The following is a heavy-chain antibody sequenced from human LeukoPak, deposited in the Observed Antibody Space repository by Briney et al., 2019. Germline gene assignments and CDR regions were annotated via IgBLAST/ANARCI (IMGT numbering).Heavy chain of an antibody. CDR3: ARYSSSWQHYFDF. J-gene: IGHJ4*02. Sequence: GGSLRLSCAASGFTFSHYAIHWVRQAPGKGLEWVALILYDGSNEYYADSVKGRFSISRDNSKNTLYLQMNSLRAEDTAVYYCARYSSSWQHYFDFWGQGTLVTVSS. CDR2: ILYDGSNE. V-gene: IGHV3-30-3*01. D-gene: IGHD6-13*01. CDR1: GFTFSHYA.